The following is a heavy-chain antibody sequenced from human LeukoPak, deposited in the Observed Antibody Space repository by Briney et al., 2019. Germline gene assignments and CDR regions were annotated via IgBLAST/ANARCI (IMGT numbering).Heavy chain of an antibody. D-gene: IGHD4-17*01. CDR2: VSNDGRVQ. Sequence: RGCLRPSCAASGFTFTNYGMHWVRQAPGKGLEWVAVVSNDGRVQYYADSVKGRFTIARDNSKNTLSLQMNSLRAEDTAVYYCTKEGGPMAVTTERCPFDQWGQGTLVTVSS. CDR3: TKEGGPMAVTTERCPFDQ. V-gene: IGHV3-30*18. J-gene: IGHJ4*02. CDR1: GFTFTNYG.